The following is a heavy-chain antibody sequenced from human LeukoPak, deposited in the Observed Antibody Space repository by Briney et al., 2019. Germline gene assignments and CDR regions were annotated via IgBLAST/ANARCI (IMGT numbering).Heavy chain of an antibody. V-gene: IGHV4-59*01. Sequence: PSETLSLTCTVSGGPISSYYWSWIRQPPGKGLEWIGYIYYSGSTNYNPSLKSRVTISVDTSKNQFSLKLSSVTAADTAVYYCARDRRDGYNEYYFDYWGQGTLVTVSS. CDR2: IYYSGST. D-gene: IGHD5-24*01. CDR1: GGPISSYY. CDR3: ARDRRDGYNEYYFDY. J-gene: IGHJ4*02.